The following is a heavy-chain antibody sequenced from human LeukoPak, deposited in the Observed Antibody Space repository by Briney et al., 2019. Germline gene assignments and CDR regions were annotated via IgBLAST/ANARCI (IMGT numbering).Heavy chain of an antibody. Sequence: SCKASGYTFSSYAMSWVRQAPGKGLEWVSAISGSGGSTYYADSVKGRFTISRDNSKNTLYLQMNSLRAEDTAVYYCAKDYRVVVTAFDYWGQGTLVTVSS. V-gene: IGHV3-23*01. CDR3: AKDYRVVVTAFDY. CDR1: GYTFSSYA. CDR2: ISGSGGST. D-gene: IGHD2-15*01. J-gene: IGHJ4*02.